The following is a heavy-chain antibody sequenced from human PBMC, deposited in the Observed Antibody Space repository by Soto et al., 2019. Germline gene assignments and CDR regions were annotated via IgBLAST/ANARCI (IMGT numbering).Heavy chain of an antibody. J-gene: IGHJ6*02. Sequence: GESLKISCKGSGYTFTNYWIGWVRQMPGKGPEWMGIIYPGDSDTKYNPSSQGQVTISADKSITTTYLQWSSLKASDTAIYYCAASIFYYGMDVWGQGTTVTVSS. CDR2: IYPGDSDT. CDR1: GYTFTNYW. V-gene: IGHV5-51*01. CDR3: AASIFYYGMDV.